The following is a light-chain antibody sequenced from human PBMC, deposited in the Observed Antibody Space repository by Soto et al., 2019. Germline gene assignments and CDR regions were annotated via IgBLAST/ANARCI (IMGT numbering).Light chain of an antibody. J-gene: IGLJ2*01. CDR3: CSYSGSSTIVV. CDR1: SSDVRGYNF. CDR2: DVD. V-gene: IGLV2-14*03. Sequence: QSVLTQPASVSGSPGQSITISCTGTSSDVRGYNFVSWYQQHPGKAPRLMILDVDNRPSGVSTRFSGSKSGNTASLTISGLQAEDEADYYCCSYSGSSTIVVFGGGTKLTVL.